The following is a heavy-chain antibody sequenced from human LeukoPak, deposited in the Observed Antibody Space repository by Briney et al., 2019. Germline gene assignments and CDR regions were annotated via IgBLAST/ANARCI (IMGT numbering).Heavy chain of an antibody. CDR2: INHSGST. D-gene: IGHD3-22*01. CDR1: GGSISTYY. CDR3: AREAYYYDLYYFDY. J-gene: IGHJ4*02. Sequence: SETLSLTCSVSGGSISTYYWSWIRQPPGKGLEWIGEINHSGSTNYNPSLKSRVTISVDTSKNQFSLKLSSVTAADTAVYYCAREAYYYDLYYFDYWGQGTLVTVSS. V-gene: IGHV4-34*01.